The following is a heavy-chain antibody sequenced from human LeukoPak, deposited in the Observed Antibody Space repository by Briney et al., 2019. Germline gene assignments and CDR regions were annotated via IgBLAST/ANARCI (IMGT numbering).Heavy chain of an antibody. CDR1: GFTFSSYA. V-gene: IGHV3-23*01. CDR3: AKSVTVTTFLARKGSWFDP. Sequence: PGGSLRLSCAASGFTFSSYAMSWVRQAPGKGLEWVSAISGSGGSTYYADSVKGRFTISRDNSKNTLYLQMNSLRAEDTAVYYCAKSVTVTTFLARKGSWFDPWGQGTLVTVSS. D-gene: IGHD4-17*01. CDR2: ISGSGGST. J-gene: IGHJ5*02.